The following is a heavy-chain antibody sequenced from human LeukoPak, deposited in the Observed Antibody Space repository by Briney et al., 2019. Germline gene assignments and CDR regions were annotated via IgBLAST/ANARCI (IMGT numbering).Heavy chain of an antibody. CDR1: GYTFTSYD. J-gene: IGHJ6*03. D-gene: IGHD3-3*01. V-gene: IGHV1-8*03. CDR3: ARGVKGRSTIFGVVIIHPYYYYYYMDV. CDR2: MNPNSGNT. Sequence: GASVKVSCKASGYTFTSYDINWVRQATGQGLEWMGWMNPNSGNTGYAQKFQGRVTITRNTSISTAYMELSSLRSEDTAVYYCARGVKGRSTIFGVVIIHPYYYYYYMDVWGKGTTVTVSS.